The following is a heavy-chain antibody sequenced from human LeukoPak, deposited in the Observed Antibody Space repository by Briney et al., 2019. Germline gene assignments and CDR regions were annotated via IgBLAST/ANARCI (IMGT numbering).Heavy chain of an antibody. V-gene: IGHV3-23*01. CDR3: AKVREAWDY. CDR1: GFSFSTSL. D-gene: IGHD5-24*01. CDR2: ISGGGETT. Sequence: PGGSLRLSCVASGFSFSTSLMGWVRQAPGKGLEWDSAISGGGETTYYADSVKGRFTISRDNSESTLYLRMDSLGADDTAVYYCAKVREAWDYWGQGAQVTVSS. J-gene: IGHJ4*02.